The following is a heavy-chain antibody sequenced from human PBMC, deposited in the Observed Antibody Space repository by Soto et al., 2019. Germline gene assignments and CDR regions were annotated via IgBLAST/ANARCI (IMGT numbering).Heavy chain of an antibody. CDR1: GFTFSSYG. Sequence: GGFLRLSCAASGFTFSSYGMSWVRQAPGKGLEWVSVISGSGDSTYYADSVKGRFTISRDNSKNTLYLQMNSLRAEDTAVYYCAKRAWGYFYFDYWGQGTLVTVSS. V-gene: IGHV3-23*01. D-gene: IGHD1-26*01. CDR3: AKRAWGYFYFDY. J-gene: IGHJ4*02. CDR2: ISGSGDST.